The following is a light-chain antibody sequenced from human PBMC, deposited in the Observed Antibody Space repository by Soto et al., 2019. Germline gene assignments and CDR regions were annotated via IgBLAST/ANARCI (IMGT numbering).Light chain of an antibody. Sequence: QSALTQPRSVSGSPGQSVAISCTGTSSDVGAYNYVSWYQQHPGKAPKVMIYDVNKRPSGVPDRFSGSKSDNTASLTISGLQAEDEADYYCCAYAGSYSLVFGGGTKHTVL. CDR3: CAYAGSYSLV. CDR2: DVN. V-gene: IGLV2-11*01. CDR1: SSDVGAYNY. J-gene: IGLJ2*01.